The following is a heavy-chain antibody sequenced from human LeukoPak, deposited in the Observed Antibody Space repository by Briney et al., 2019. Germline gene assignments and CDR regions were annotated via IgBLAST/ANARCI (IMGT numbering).Heavy chain of an antibody. Sequence: PGGSLRLSCAASGFTFSTYWMTWVRQAPGKGLEWVANIKQDGSERYYVDSVKGRFTISRDNAKNPLYLQMNSLRAEDTAVYYCARVSSTRFFDYWGQGALVTVSS. J-gene: IGHJ4*02. CDR3: ARVSSTRFFDY. CDR2: IKQDGSER. CDR1: GFTFSTYW. V-gene: IGHV3-7*01. D-gene: IGHD3-3*01.